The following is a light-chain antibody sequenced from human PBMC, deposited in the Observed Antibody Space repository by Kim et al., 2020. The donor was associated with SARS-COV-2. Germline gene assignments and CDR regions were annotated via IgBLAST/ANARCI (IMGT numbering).Light chain of an antibody. J-gene: IGLJ2*01. CDR2: EGT. CDR3: QAWDTRTVI. Sequence: SYELTQPPSVSVSPGQTATITCSGDTLGDKYACWYQQKPGQSPVLVIYEGTERPSGIPERFSGSKSGTTATLTISGTQAMDEADYFCQAWDTRTVIFGVGTQLTVL. CDR1: TLGDKY. V-gene: IGLV3-1*01.